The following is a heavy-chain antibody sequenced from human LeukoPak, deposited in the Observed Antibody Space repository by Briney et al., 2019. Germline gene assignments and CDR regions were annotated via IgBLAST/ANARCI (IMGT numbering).Heavy chain of an antibody. Sequence: ASVKVSCKASGGTVSSYAISWVRQAPGQGLEWMGGIIPIFGTANYAQKFQGRVTITADKSTSTAYMELSSLRSEDTAVYYCARDYYDSSGYWYWGQGTLVTVSS. CDR3: ARDYYDSSGYWY. D-gene: IGHD3-22*01. V-gene: IGHV1-69*06. CDR2: IIPIFGTA. CDR1: GGTVSSYA. J-gene: IGHJ4*02.